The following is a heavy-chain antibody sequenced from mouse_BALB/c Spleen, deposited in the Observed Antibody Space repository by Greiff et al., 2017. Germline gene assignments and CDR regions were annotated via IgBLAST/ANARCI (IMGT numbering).Heavy chain of an antibody. V-gene: IGHV2-6-7*01. CDR3: ARSYDSPRSAMDY. J-gene: IGHJ4*01. D-gene: IGHD2-14*01. CDR2: IWGDGST. Sequence: QVQLKESGPGLVAPSQTLSITCTVSGFSFTGYGVNWVRQPPGKGLEWLGMIWGDGSTDYNSALKSRLSISKDNSKSQVFLKMNSLQTDDTARYYCARSYDSPRSAMDYWGQGTSVTVSS. CDR1: GFSFTGYG.